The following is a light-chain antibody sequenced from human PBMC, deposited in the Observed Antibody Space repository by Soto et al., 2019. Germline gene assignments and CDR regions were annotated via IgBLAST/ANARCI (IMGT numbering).Light chain of an antibody. CDR2: GAS. Sequence: DIVMTQSPATLSVSPGERATLSCRASQSVSSNLAWYQQKPGQAPRLLIYGASTRDTGIPARFSGSGSGTEFTLPISSLQSEDFAVYYFQQYNNWPPYTFGQGTKLEIK. CDR1: QSVSSN. V-gene: IGKV3-15*01. CDR3: QQYNNWPPYT. J-gene: IGKJ2*01.